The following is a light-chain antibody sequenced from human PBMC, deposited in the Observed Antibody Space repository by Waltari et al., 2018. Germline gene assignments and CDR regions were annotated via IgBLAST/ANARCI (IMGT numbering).Light chain of an antibody. V-gene: IGKV1-9*01. CDR1: QGISRH. J-gene: IGKJ5*01. Sequence: DFQLTQSPSFLSASVGDRVPITCRASQGISRHLAWFQQQPGEAPKLLIYDVSTLQSGVPSRFSGSGFGTEFTLTISSLQPEDSATYYCQKLDNYPPPTFGQGTRLEI. CDR2: DVS. CDR3: QKLDNYPPPT.